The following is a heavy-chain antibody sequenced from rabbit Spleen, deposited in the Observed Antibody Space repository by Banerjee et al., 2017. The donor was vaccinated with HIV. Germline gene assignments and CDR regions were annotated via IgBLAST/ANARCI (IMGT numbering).Heavy chain of an antibody. CDR2: NDTGGRDFS. D-gene: IGHD8-1*01. CDR3: ARDTGTSFSTYGMDL. V-gene: IGHV1S40*01. CDR1: GFSFSSRYY. Sequence: QSLEESGGGLVQREGCMTLTCTASGFSFSSRYYKCWVREAPGKGLEWIACNDTGGRDFSYYASWAKGRFTISKTSSTTVTLQMTSLTVADTATYFCARDTGTSFSTYGMDLWGPGTLVTVS. J-gene: IGHJ6*01.